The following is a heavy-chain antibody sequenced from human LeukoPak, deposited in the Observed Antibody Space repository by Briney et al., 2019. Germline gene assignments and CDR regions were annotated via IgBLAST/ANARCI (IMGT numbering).Heavy chain of an antibody. CDR3: ARDVSGSSYYYLDY. CDR2: ISYDGSDK. Sequence: GGSLRLSCAASGFTFSSYAMHWVRQAPSKGLEWVAVISYDGSDKYSADSVKGRFTISRDNSKNTLYLQMNSLRAEDTAVYYCARDVSGSSYYYLDYWGQGTLVTVSS. V-gene: IGHV3-30*01. J-gene: IGHJ4*02. D-gene: IGHD6-13*01. CDR1: GFTFSSYA.